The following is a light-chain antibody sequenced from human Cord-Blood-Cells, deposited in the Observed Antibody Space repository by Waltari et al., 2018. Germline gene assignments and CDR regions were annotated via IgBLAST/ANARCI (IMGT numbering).Light chain of an antibody. J-gene: IGKJ2*01. CDR3: QQSYSTPYT. CDR2: AAS. V-gene: IGKV1-39*01. CDR1: QSISSY. Sequence: DIQMIQSPSSLSASVGDRVTITCRASQSISSYLNWYQQKPGKAPKLLIYAASSWQSGVPSRFSGSGSGTDFTLTISSLQPEDFATYYCQQSYSTPYTFGQGTKLEIK.